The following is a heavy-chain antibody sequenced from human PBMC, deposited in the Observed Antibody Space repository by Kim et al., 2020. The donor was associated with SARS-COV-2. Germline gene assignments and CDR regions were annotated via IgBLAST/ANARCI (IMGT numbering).Heavy chain of an antibody. J-gene: IGHJ3*02. CDR2: TT. CDR3: ARVQYDSFEI. D-gene: IGHD3-9*01. V-gene: IGHV4-59*01. Sequence: TTHFSPSLKSRVSIPVDASENQFALNLSSVTAADTALYYCARVQYDSFEIWGQGTMVTVSS.